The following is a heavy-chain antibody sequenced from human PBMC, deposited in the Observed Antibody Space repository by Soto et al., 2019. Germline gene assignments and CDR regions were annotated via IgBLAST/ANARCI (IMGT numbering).Heavy chain of an antibody. CDR1: GYTFTGYY. J-gene: IGHJ6*02. V-gene: IGHV1-2*04. Sequence: ASVKVSCKASGYTFTGYYMHWVRQAPGQGLEWMGWINPNSGGTNYAQKFQGWVTMTRDTSISTAYMELSRLRSDDTAVYYCARDLRGYYGSGSYYHYYYYGMDVWGQGTTVTVSS. CDR2: INPNSGGT. CDR3: ARDLRGYYGSGSYYHYYYYGMDV. D-gene: IGHD3-10*01.